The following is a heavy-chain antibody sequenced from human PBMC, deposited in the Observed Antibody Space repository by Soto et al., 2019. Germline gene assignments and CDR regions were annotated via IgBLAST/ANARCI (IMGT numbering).Heavy chain of an antibody. D-gene: IGHD3-9*01. V-gene: IGHV4-34*01. CDR1: GGSFSGYY. J-gene: IGHJ4*02. CDR3: ARDKMTGLFDY. CDR2: INHSGST. Sequence: QVQLQQWGAGLLKPSETLSLTCAVYGGSFSGYYWTWIRQPPGTGLEWIGEINHSGSTNYNPSLKSRVPFAVDTSKNQFSLKLTSVTAADTAVYSGARDKMTGLFDYWGQGTLVTVSS.